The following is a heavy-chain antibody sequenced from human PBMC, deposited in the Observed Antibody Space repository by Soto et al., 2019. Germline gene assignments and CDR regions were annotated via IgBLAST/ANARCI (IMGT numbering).Heavy chain of an antibody. CDR1: GGTFSSYA. Sequence: QVQLVQSGAEVKKPGSSVKVSCKASGGTFSSYAISWVRQAPGQGLEWMGGIIPIFGTANYAQKFQGRVXIXAXXATSTAYMELSSLRSEDPAVYYCAGDGRDVYGMDVWGQGTTVTVSS. CDR2: IIPIFGTA. V-gene: IGHV1-69*12. J-gene: IGHJ6*02. CDR3: AGDGRDVYGMDV.